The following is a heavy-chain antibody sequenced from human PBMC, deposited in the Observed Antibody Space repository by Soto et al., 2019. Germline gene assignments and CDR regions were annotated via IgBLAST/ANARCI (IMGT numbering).Heavy chain of an antibody. CDR3: ARRGYCSGSSCYSVDY. V-gene: IGHV1-58*01. J-gene: IGHJ4*02. D-gene: IGHD2-15*01. Sequence: VKVSCKASGFTFTSSAVQWVRQARGQRLEWIGWIVVGSGNTNYAQKFQERVTITRDMSTSTVYMELSSLRSEDTAVYYCARRGYCSGSSCYSVDYWGQGTLVTVSS. CDR1: GFTFTSSA. CDR2: IVVGSGNT.